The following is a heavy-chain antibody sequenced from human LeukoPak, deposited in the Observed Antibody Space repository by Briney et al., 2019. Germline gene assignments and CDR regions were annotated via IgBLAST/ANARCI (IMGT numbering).Heavy chain of an antibody. CDR1: GFTFSSYA. J-gene: IGHJ4*02. Sequence: GGSLRVTRVASGFTFSSYAMHWVRPAPGKGLEWVAVISYDGSNKYYADSVRGRFTISRDNSKNTLYLQINSLGAEDTAVYYCERGGGDYGDYGIGYWGQGTLVTVSS. V-gene: IGHV3-30-3*01. CDR3: ERGGGDYGDYGIGY. CDR2: ISYDGSNK. D-gene: IGHD4-17*01.